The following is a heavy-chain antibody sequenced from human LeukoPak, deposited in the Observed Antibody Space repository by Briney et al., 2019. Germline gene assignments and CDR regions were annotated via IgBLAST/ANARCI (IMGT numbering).Heavy chain of an antibody. CDR3: AKGDRVAAAAMVDY. J-gene: IGHJ4*02. CDR1: GFTVSSNY. Sequence: PGGSLRLSCAASGFTVSSNYMTWVRQAPGKGLEWVSAISSSGDTTYYADSVKGRFTISRDNSKTTLYGQMNSLRAEDTAIYYCAKGDRVAAAAMVDYWGQGTLVTVSS. D-gene: IGHD6-13*01. CDR2: ISSSGDTT. V-gene: IGHV3-23*01.